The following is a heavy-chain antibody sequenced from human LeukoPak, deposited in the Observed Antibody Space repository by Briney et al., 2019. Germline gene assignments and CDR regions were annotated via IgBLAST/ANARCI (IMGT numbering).Heavy chain of an antibody. CDR1: GYTYTNYG. Sequence: VASVKVCCKASGYTYTNYGITWVRQAPGQGLEWMGWVSPYNGNTKYAQKLQHRVTMTTDTSTTTAYVELRSLGSDDTAVYYCVRYYCSSTSCYAGLYGMDVWGQGTTVTVSS. CDR3: VRYYCSSTSCYAGLYGMDV. CDR2: VSPYNGNT. D-gene: IGHD2-2*01. V-gene: IGHV1-18*01. J-gene: IGHJ6*02.